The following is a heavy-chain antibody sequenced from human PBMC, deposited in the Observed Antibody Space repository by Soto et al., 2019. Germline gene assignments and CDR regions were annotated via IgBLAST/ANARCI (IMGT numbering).Heavy chain of an antibody. V-gene: IGHV4-59*01. CDR3: SKFSAAGLYYFYY. D-gene: IGHD6-13*01. CDR2: IYYSGST. CDR1: GGSISSYY. Sequence: SETLSLTCTVSGGSISSYYWSWIRQPPGKGLEWIGYIYYSGSTNYNPSLKSRVTISVDTSKNQFSLKLSSVTAADTAVYYCSKFSAAGLYYFYYCGQGTLVTVSS. J-gene: IGHJ4*01.